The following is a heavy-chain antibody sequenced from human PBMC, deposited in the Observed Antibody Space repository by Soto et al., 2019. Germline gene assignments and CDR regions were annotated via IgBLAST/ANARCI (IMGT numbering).Heavy chain of an antibody. J-gene: IGHJ4*02. CDR2: IIPMFGTP. Sequence: GAPVKVSCKASGGSNSRHAISWVRHATRQGLEWMGGIIPMFGTPNYAEKFQGRLSITADESTTTVYMQLSSLRSEDTAVYYCARQFDYDSSGHDYAYWGQGTLVTVSS. D-gene: IGHD3-22*01. CDR1: GGSNSRHA. CDR3: ARQFDYDSSGHDYAY. V-gene: IGHV1-69*13.